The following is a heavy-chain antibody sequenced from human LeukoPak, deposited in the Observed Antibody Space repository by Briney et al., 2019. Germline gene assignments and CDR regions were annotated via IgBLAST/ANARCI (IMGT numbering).Heavy chain of an antibody. J-gene: IGHJ5*02. CDR3: AREGLGILTGHNWFDP. V-gene: IGHV4-39*07. CDR2: IYYTGTT. D-gene: IGHD3-9*01. Sequence: SETLSLTCTVSGGSITSSSYHWGWIRQPPGKGLEWIGSIYYTGTTYYNPSLKSRVTISVDTSKNQFSLKLSSVTAADTAVYYCAREGLGILTGHNWFDPWGQGTLVTVSS. CDR1: GGSITSSSYH.